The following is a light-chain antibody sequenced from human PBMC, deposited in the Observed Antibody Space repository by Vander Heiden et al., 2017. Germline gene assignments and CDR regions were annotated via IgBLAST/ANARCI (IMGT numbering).Light chain of an antibody. V-gene: IGKV1-39*01. CDR3: RQEST. Sequence: DIQLTQSPSSLSASVADRVTITCRASQSISSDFNCYQQKQGRATKLLIYAASSLQSGVRSRFSGSRSGTDAPITISSLLPKYFATYYCRQESTFGQGTKLEIK. J-gene: IGKJ2*02. CDR1: QSISSD. CDR2: AAS.